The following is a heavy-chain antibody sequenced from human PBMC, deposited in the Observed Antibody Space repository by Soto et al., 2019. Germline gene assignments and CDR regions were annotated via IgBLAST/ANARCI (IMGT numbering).Heavy chain of an antibody. CDR3: ARDTAAAGTREIDYYYYGMDV. Sequence: GPSVKVSCKASGYTFTSYGISWVRQAPGQGLEWMGWISAYNGNTNYAQKLQGRVTMTTDTSTSTAYMELRSLRSDDTAVYYCARDTAAAGTREIDYYYYGMDVWGQGATVTVSS. D-gene: IGHD6-13*01. V-gene: IGHV1-18*04. CDR1: GYTFTSYG. CDR2: ISAYNGNT. J-gene: IGHJ6*02.